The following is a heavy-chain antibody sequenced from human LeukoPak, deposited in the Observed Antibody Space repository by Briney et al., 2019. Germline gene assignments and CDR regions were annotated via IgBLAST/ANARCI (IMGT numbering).Heavy chain of an antibody. D-gene: IGHD5-24*01. J-gene: IGHJ4*02. CDR3: AKGDDGYNPRGY. Sequence: GGSLGLSCAASGFTFSSYAMSWVRQAPGKGLECISAISGSGGSTYYADSVKGRFTISRDNSKNTLYLQMNSLRAEETAVYYCAKGDDGYNPRGYWGQGTLVTVSS. V-gene: IGHV3-23*01. CDR2: ISGSGGST. CDR1: GFTFSSYA.